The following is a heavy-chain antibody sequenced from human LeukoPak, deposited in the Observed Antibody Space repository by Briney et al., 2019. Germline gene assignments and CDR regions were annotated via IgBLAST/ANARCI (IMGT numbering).Heavy chain of an antibody. D-gene: IGHD1-1*01. Sequence: GRSLRLSCAASGFTFDDYAMHWVRQAPGKGLEWVSGISWNSGSIGYADSVKGRFTISRDNAKNSLYLQMNSLRAEDTALYYCAKESLEGGYFDYWGQGTLVTVSS. J-gene: IGHJ4*02. CDR2: ISWNSGSI. CDR3: AKESLEGGYFDY. V-gene: IGHV3-9*01. CDR1: GFTFDDYA.